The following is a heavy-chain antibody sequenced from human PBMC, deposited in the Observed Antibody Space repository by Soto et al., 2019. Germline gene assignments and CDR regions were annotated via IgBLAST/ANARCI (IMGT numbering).Heavy chain of an antibody. CDR2: IIPIFGTA. V-gene: IGHV1-69*13. CDR3: ARDGAAAGTYYFDY. D-gene: IGHD6-13*01. J-gene: IGHJ4*02. CDR1: VGTFSIYA. Sequence: SVKVSCKASVGTFSIYAISWVRQAPGQGLEWMGGIIPIFGTANYAQKFQGRVTITADESTSTAYMELSSLRSEDTAVYYCARDGAAAGTYYFDYWGEGTLATVSS.